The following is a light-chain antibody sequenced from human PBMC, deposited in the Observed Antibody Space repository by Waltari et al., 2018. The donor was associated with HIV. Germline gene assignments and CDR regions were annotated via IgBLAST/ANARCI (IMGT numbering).Light chain of an antibody. CDR3: QVWDRSYKEAV. Sequence: SYVLTQAPSVSVAPGQTATISCGNLGRNSVQWYRQKAGRAPLVVVADDVDRTSGVPARFSGARSGERATLTISGVEAGDEADYYCQVWDRSYKEAVFGGGT. CDR2: DDV. J-gene: IGLJ2*01. V-gene: IGLV3-21*02. CDR1: NLGRNS.